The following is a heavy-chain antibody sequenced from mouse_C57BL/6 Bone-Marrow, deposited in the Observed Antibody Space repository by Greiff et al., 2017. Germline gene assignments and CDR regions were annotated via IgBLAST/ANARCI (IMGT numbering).Heavy chain of an antibody. J-gene: IGHJ3*01. D-gene: IGHD1-1*01. V-gene: IGHV1-5*01. CDR3: TRGGSSYDWFAY. CDR2: IYPGNSDT. Sequence: EVQVVESGTVLARPGASVKMSCKTSGYTFTSYWMHWVKQRPGQGLEWIGAIYPGNSDTSYNQKFKGKAKLTAVTSASTAYIELSSLTNEDSAVYYCTRGGSSYDWFAYWGQGTLVTVSA. CDR1: GYTFTSYW.